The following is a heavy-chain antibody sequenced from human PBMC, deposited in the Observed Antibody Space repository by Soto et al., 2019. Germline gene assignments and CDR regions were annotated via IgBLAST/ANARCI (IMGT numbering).Heavy chain of an antibody. Sequence: GGSLRLSCAASGFTFSSYGMHWVRQAPGKGLEWVAVIWYDGSNKYYADSVKGRFTISRDNSKNTLYLQMNSLRAEDTAVYYCARNPKYYDFWSGYQSDYYYYGMDVWGQGTTVTV. CDR3: ARNPKYYDFWSGYQSDYYYYGMDV. CDR1: GFTFSSYG. D-gene: IGHD3-3*01. J-gene: IGHJ6*02. CDR2: IWYDGSNK. V-gene: IGHV3-33*01.